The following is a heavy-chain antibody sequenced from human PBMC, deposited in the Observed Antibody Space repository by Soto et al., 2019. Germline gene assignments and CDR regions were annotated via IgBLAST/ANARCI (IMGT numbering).Heavy chain of an antibody. CDR3: ATLWFGEGNY. J-gene: IGHJ4*02. V-gene: IGHV4-39*01. CDR2: IYYSGST. CDR1: GDSISSSSYY. D-gene: IGHD3-10*01. Sequence: QLQLQESGPGLVKPSETLSLTCTVSGDSISSSSYYWGWIRQPPGKGLEWIGSIYYSGSTYYNPSLKSRVTISVDTSKTQSSLKLSSVTAADTAVYYCATLWFGEGNYWGQGTLVTVSS.